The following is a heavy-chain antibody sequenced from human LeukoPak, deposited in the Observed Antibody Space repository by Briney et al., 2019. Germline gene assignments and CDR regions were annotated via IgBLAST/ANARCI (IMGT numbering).Heavy chain of an antibody. V-gene: IGHV3-23*01. CDR3: AKESHPFCITIFGVVNCRDY. CDR1: GFTFSSYA. D-gene: IGHD3-3*01. Sequence: PGGSLRLSCAASGFTFSSYAMSWVRQAPGKGLEWVSAISGSGGSTYYADSVKGRFTISRDNSKNTLYLQMNSLRAEDTAVYYCAKESHPFCITIFGVVNCRDYWGQGTLVTVSS. CDR2: ISGSGGST. J-gene: IGHJ4*02.